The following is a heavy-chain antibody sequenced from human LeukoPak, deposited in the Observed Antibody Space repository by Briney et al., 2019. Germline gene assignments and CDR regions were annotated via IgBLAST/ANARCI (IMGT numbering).Heavy chain of an antibody. CDR3: ARPYSYGSGSSYSHFDY. V-gene: IGHV3-23*01. CDR2: IRGSGGTT. D-gene: IGHD3-10*01. CDR1: GFTFSNYA. J-gene: IGHJ4*02. Sequence: QSGRSLTLACAASGFTFSNYAMSWVRQAPGNGLEWVSGIRGSGGTTYYADSVKGRFTIFSDNTKNTLFLQMNRLSGEDTAVYSCARPYSYGSGSSYSHFDYWGQGTLVTVSS.